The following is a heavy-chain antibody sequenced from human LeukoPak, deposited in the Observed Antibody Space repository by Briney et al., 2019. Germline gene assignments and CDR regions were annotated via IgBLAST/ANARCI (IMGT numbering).Heavy chain of an antibody. D-gene: IGHD6-13*01. CDR3: ARAGGTSWADY. CDR2: VKQDGTEK. Sequence: GGSLRLSCAASGFNFGTYAMTWVRQAPGKGLEWVANVKQDGTEKFYVDSVKGRFTISRDNGKNSLYLQMNSLRVEDTAIYYCARAGGTSWADYWGQGTLVTVSS. J-gene: IGHJ4*02. CDR1: GFNFGTYA. V-gene: IGHV3-7*01.